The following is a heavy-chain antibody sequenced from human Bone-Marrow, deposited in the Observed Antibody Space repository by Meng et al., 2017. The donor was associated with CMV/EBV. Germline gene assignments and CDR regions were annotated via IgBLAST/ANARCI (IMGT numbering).Heavy chain of an antibody. V-gene: IGHV3-23*01. Sequence: SGLSVRSYAMSRVRQARGKGLEWVSAISGSGGSTYYADSVKGRFTISRDNSKNTLYLQMNSLRAEDTAVYYCAKGPSNGYYLWYFDYWGQGTLVTVSS. CDR3: AKGPSNGYYLWYFDY. CDR1: GLSVRSYA. D-gene: IGHD3-22*01. J-gene: IGHJ4*02. CDR2: ISGSGGST.